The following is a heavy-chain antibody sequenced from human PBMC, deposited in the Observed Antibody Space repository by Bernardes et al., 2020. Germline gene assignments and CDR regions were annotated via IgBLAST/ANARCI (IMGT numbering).Heavy chain of an antibody. J-gene: IGHJ4*02. CDR2: ISSSSSTI. CDR1: GSTFSSYS. V-gene: IGHV3-48*01. CDR3: ETEEGPGLDY. Sequence: GGSLRPPCAASGSTFSSYSVNRVRQAPGKGLEWVSYISSSSSTIYYADSVKGRFTISRDNAKNSLYLQMNSLRAEDTAVYYCETEEGPGLDYWGQGTLVTLSS.